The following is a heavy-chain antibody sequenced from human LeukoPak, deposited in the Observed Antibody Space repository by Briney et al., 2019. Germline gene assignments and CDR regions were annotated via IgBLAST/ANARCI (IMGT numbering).Heavy chain of an antibody. D-gene: IGHD6-19*01. CDR1: GFTFSSYE. CDR2: ISTSGSTI. CDR3: AREGGSGWTFDY. Sequence: GGSLRLSCAASGFTFSSYEMHWVRLAPGKGLEWLSYISTSGSTIYYAESVKGRFTISRDNARNSLYLQMNSLRADDTALYYCAREGGSGWTFDYWGQGALVTVSS. J-gene: IGHJ4*02. V-gene: IGHV3-48*03.